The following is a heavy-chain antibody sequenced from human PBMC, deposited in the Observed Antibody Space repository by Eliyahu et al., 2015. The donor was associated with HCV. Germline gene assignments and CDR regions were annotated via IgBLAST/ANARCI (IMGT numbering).Heavy chain of an antibody. V-gene: IGHV3-21*01. Sequence: EVQLVXSGGGLVKPGGSLRLSCXAXGXTFXGYSMXWVRXVPGKGLGWVSSISSSSSNTYYXDSVKGRFTISRDNAKNSLYLQMNSLRTEDTAVYYCARERGYSYGYGDYWGQGTLVTVSS. J-gene: IGHJ4*02. CDR1: GXTFXGYS. D-gene: IGHD5-18*01. CDR3: ARERGYSYGYGDY. CDR2: ISSSSSNT.